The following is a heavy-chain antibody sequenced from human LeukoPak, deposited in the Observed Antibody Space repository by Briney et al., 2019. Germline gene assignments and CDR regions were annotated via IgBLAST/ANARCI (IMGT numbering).Heavy chain of an antibody. CDR3: ARFVGACSGGSCYSDY. Sequence: GESLKISCKGSRYSFTSYWNGWVRQMPGKGLEWMGIIYPGDSDTRYSPSFQGQVTISADKSISTAYLQWNSLKASDTAMYYCARFVGACSGGSCYSDYWGQGTLVTVSS. D-gene: IGHD2-15*01. CDR2: IYPGDSDT. CDR1: RYSFTSYW. J-gene: IGHJ4*02. V-gene: IGHV5-51*01.